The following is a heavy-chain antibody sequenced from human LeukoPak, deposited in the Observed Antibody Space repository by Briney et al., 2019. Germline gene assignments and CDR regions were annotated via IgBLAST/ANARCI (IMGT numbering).Heavy chain of an antibody. V-gene: IGHV4-34*01. Sequence: PSETLSLTCAVYGGSFSGYYWSWIRQPPGKGLEGIGEINHSGSTNYNPSLKSRVTISVDTSKNQFSLKLSSVTAADTAVYYCARLHYDILTGYYGVFDYWGQGTLVTVSS. J-gene: IGHJ4*02. CDR2: INHSGST. CDR3: ARLHYDILTGYYGVFDY. D-gene: IGHD3-9*01. CDR1: GGSFSGYY.